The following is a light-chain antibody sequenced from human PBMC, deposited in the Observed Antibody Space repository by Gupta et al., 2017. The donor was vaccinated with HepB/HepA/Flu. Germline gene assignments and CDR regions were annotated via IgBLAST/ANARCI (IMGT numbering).Light chain of an antibody. CDR3: QAWDSSIVV. J-gene: IGLJ2*01. Sequence: SYELTQPPSVSVSPGQTASITCSGDKLGEKYACWYQQKAGQSPVLVIYQDSKRPSGIPERFSGSNSGNTATLTISGTQAMDEAYYYCQAWDSSIVVFGGGTKLTVL. V-gene: IGLV3-1*01. CDR2: QDS. CDR1: KLGEKY.